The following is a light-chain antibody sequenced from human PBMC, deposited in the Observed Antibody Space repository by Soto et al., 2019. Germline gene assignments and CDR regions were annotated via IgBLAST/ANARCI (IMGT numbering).Light chain of an antibody. Sequence: EVVMTQSPATLSVSPGERATLSCRASQSVSSNLAWYQQKPGQAPRLLIYGASGRATGIPDRFSGSGSGTEFTLTISSLQSEDFAVYYCHQYNNWPLTFGGGTKVEIK. CDR3: HQYNNWPLT. CDR2: GAS. J-gene: IGKJ4*01. CDR1: QSVSSN. V-gene: IGKV3D-15*01.